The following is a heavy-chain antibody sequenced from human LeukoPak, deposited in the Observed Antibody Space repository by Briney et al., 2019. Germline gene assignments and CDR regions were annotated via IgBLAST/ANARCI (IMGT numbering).Heavy chain of an antibody. CDR2: IYYSGST. J-gene: IGHJ6*03. CDR3: ARGKYSGYDYGRSYYYYMDV. D-gene: IGHD5-12*01. CDR1: GGSISSGSYY. Sequence: SETLSLTCTVSGGSISSGSYYWSWIRQPAGKGLEWIGYIYYSGSTNYNPSLKSRVTISVDTSKNQFSLKLSSVTAADTAVYYCARGKYSGYDYGRSYYYYMDVWGKGTTVTISS. V-gene: IGHV4-61*10.